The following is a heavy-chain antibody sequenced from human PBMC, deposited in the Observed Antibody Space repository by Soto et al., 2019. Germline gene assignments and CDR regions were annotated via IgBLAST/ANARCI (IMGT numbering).Heavy chain of an antibody. D-gene: IGHD2-8*02. CDR1: GGSISSYY. Sequence: SEPLSLTCTVSGGSISSYYWSWIRQPPGKGLEWIGYIYHSGSTYYNPSLKSRVTISVDTSKNQFSLKLTSVTAADTAVYYCARDKITGLFDYWGQGTLVTVSS. J-gene: IGHJ4*02. CDR3: ARDKITGLFDY. V-gene: IGHV4-59*12. CDR2: IYHSGST.